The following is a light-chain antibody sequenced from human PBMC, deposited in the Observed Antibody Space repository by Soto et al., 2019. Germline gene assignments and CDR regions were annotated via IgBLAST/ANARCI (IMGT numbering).Light chain of an antibody. Sequence: EIVLTQSPGTLSLSPGERATLSCRASQSVTSNYFCWYQQKPGQAPRLLIYGASSRATGIPDRFSCSGSGTDSTLTISSREPEYVALYYCQQFGSYTPMYTFGQGTKLEIK. J-gene: IGKJ2*01. CDR3: QQFGSYTPMYT. CDR1: QSVTSNY. CDR2: GAS. V-gene: IGKV3-20*01.